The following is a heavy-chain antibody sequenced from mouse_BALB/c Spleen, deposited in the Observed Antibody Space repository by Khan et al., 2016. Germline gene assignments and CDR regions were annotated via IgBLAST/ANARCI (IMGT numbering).Heavy chain of an antibody. CDR1: GYTFTSYW. V-gene: IGHV1-87*01. CDR2: IYPGDGDT. D-gene: IGHD1-1*01. J-gene: IGHJ4*01. CDR3: ARGGDYSLYYAMDY. Sequence: QVQLQQSGAELARPGASVKSSCKASGYTFTSYWMQWVKQRPGQGLEWIGAIYPGDGDTRYTQKFKGKATLTADKSSSTAYMQLSSLASEDSAVYYCARGGDYSLYYAMDYWGQGTSVTVSS.